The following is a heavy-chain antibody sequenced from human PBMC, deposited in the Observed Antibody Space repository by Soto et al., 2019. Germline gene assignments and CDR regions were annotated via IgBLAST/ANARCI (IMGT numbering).Heavy chain of an antibody. J-gene: IGHJ4*02. V-gene: IGHV4-31*03. CDR3: ARWPQLEPRFDY. CDR1: GGSISSGGYY. Sequence: QVQLQESGPGLVKPSQTLSLTCTVSGGSISSGGYYWSWIRQHPGKGLEWIGYIYYSGSTYYNPSLKSRVXTXVXXSKYQFSLKLSSVTAADTAVYYCARWPQLEPRFDYWGQGTLVTVSS. D-gene: IGHD1-1*01. CDR2: IYYSGST.